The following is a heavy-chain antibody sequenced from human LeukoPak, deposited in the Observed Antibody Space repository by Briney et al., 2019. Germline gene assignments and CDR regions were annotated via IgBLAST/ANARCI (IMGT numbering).Heavy chain of an antibody. V-gene: IGHV1-8*03. D-gene: IGHD6-19*01. CDR2: MNPNSGNT. CDR3: ARDQPPQSVFDY. Sequence: GASVKVSCKASGYTFTSYDINWVRQATGQGLEWMGWMNPNSGNTGYAQKFQGRVTITTDTSTSTAYMELRSLRSDDTAVYYCARDQPPQSVFDYWGQGTLVTVSS. J-gene: IGHJ4*02. CDR1: GYTFTSYD.